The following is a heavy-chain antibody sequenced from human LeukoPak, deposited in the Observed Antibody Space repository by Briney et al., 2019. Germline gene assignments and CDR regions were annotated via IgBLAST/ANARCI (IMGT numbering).Heavy chain of an antibody. CDR3: AKNSWQQLMYY. J-gene: IGHJ4*02. CDR1: GFTFSSYA. V-gene: IGHV3-23*01. Sequence: GGSLRLSCAASGFTFSSYAMSWVRQAPGKGLEWVSTISGSGDSTYYADSVKGRFTISRDNSKNTLYLQMNSLRAEDTAVYYCAKNSWQQLMYYWGQGTLVTVSS. CDR2: ISGSGDST. D-gene: IGHD6-13*01.